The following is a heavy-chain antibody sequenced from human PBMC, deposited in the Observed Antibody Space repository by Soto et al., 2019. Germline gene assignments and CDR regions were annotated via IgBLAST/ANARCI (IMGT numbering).Heavy chain of an antibody. D-gene: IGHD6-13*01. CDR3: ARDRRGHSSSWYGGDYYYYMDV. CDR2: INSDGSST. V-gene: IGHV3-74*01. J-gene: IGHJ6*03. CDR1: GFTFSSNW. Sequence: GGSLRLSCAASGFTFSSNWMHWVRQAPGKGLVWVSRINSDGSSTNYADSVKGRFTISRDNAKNTVYLQMNSLRAEDTAVYYCARDRRGHSSSWYGGDYYYYMDVWGKGTTVTVSS.